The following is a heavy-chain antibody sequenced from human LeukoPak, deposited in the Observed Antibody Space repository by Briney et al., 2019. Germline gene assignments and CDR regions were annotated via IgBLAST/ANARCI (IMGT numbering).Heavy chain of an antibody. CDR2: IWYDGSNK. CDR1: GFTFSSDG. D-gene: IGHD2-21*02. V-gene: IGHV3-33*01. J-gene: IGHJ3*02. CDR3: ARDRVGAYCGGDCYPDAFDI. Sequence: GGSLRLSCAASGFTFSSDGMHWVRQAPGKGLEWVAVIWYDGSNKYYADSVKGRFTISRDNSKNTLYLQMNSLRAEDTAVYYCARDRVGAYCGGDCYPDAFDIWGQGTMVTVSS.